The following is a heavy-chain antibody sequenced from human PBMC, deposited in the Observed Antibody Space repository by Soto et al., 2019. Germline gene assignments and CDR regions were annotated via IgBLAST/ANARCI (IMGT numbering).Heavy chain of an antibody. CDR3: ARGHDPIVNYYFDY. CDR2: IYYSGST. Sequence: QVQLQESGPGLVKPSQTLSLTCTVSGGSISSGGYYWSWIRQHPGKGLEWIGYIYYSGSTYYNPSLKSRVTISVDTSKNQFSRKLSSVTAADTAVYYCARGHDPIVNYYFDYWGQGTLVTVSS. CDR1: GGSISSGGYY. V-gene: IGHV4-31*03. D-gene: IGHD1-20*01. J-gene: IGHJ4*02.